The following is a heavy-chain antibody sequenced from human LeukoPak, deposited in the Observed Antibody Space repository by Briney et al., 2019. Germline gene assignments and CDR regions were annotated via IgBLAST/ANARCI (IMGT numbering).Heavy chain of an antibody. V-gene: IGHV4-4*07. CDR3: ARVSVEPAAAGVFAFDI. CDR2: IYFSGST. J-gene: IGHJ3*02. CDR1: GGSIRSYY. Sequence: SETLSLTCTVSGGSIRSYYWSWVRQPAGKGLEWIGRIYFSGSTNYSPSLKSRVTLSIDTSNSQFLLNLYSVTAADTAVYYCARVSVEPAAAGVFAFDIWGQGTMVTVPS. D-gene: IGHD6-13*01.